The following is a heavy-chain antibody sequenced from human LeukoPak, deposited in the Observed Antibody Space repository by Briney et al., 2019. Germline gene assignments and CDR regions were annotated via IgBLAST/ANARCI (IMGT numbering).Heavy chain of an antibody. D-gene: IGHD3-22*01. Sequence: PGGSLRLTCAASGFTVSSNYMSWVRQAPGKGLEWVSTICGRDDSTYADSVKGRFTISIDNSKNTLSVQMNSLRVEDTAIYYCAKDAGFTMNFFHYWGQGAMVTVSS. J-gene: IGHJ4*02. CDR2: ICGRDDST. V-gene: IGHV3-23*01. CDR1: GFTVSSNY. CDR3: AKDAGFTMNFFHY.